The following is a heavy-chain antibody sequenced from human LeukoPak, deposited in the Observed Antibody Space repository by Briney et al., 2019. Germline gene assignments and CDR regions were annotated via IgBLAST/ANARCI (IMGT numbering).Heavy chain of an antibody. CDR3: ARSTAGEGPTHNWFDP. Sequence: PSETLSLTCTVSGGSISSYYWSWIRQPPGKGLEWIGYIYYSGTTYYNPSLKSRVTISVDTSKNQFSLKLTSVTAADTAVYYCARSTAGEGPTHNWFDPWGQGTLVTVSS. CDR1: GGSISSYY. D-gene: IGHD2-2*01. CDR2: IYYSGTT. V-gene: IGHV4-59*04. J-gene: IGHJ5*02.